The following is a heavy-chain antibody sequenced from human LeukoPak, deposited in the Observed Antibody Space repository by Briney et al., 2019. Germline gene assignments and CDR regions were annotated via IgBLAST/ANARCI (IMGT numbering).Heavy chain of an antibody. J-gene: IGHJ4*02. CDR2: IFGGGST. CDR1: GFNVNSNY. D-gene: IGHD5-24*01. V-gene: IGHV3-66*01. CDR3: ANLGPPGRDHYLES. Sequence: GGSLRLSCTASGFNVNSNYMSWVRQAPGKGLEWVSVIFGGGSTYYADSVKGRFTISRDNSKNTLYLQMNSLRGEDTAVYYCANLGPPGRDHYLESWGQGTLVTVSS.